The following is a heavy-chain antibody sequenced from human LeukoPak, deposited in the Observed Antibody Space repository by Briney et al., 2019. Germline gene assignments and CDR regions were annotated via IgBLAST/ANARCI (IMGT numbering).Heavy chain of an antibody. CDR3: AKKDGSGSWYYYFDY. V-gene: IGHV3-23*01. D-gene: IGHD3-10*01. CDR2: ISSSASST. CDR1: RFTFSSYG. J-gene: IGHJ4*02. Sequence: GGSLRLSCAASRFTFSSYGMSWVRQAPGKGLEWVSGISSSASSTYYGDSVKGRFTISRDNSKNTLYLQMNSLRAEDTAVYYCAKKDGSGSWYYYFDYWGQGTLVTVSS.